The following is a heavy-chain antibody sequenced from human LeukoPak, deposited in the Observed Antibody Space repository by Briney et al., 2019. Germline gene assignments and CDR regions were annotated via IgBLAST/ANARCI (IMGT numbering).Heavy chain of an antibody. CDR1: GYTFTSYG. CDR2: ISAYNGNT. J-gene: IGHJ4*02. D-gene: IGHD3-22*01. V-gene: IGHV1-18*01. CDR3: ARVEGGRYYYDSSGYRVFDY. Sequence: ASVKVSCKASGYTFTSYGISWVRQAPGQGLEWMGWISAYNGNTNYAQKLQGRVTMTTDTSTSTAYMELRSLRSDDTAVYYCARVEGGRYYYDSSGYRVFDYWGQGTLVTVSS.